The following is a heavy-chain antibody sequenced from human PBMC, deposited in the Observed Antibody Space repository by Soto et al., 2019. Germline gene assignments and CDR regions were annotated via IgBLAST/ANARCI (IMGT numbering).Heavy chain of an antibody. Sequence: QVQLVQSGAEVKKPGSSVKVSCKASGGTFSSYAISWVRQAPGQGLEWMGGIIPIFGTANYAQKFQGRVTITADKSTSTAYMELSSLRSEDTAVYYCASEGDEYSSSSGGYYFDYWGQGTLVTVSS. J-gene: IGHJ4*02. D-gene: IGHD6-6*01. V-gene: IGHV1-69*06. CDR2: IIPIFGTA. CDR3: ASEGDEYSSSSGGYYFDY. CDR1: GGTFSSYA.